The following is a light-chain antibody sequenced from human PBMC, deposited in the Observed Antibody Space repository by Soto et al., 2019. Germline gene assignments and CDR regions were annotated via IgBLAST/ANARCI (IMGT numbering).Light chain of an antibody. CDR3: QQYYSWPIT. CDR1: QHVGHA. J-gene: IGKJ4*01. V-gene: IGKV3-15*01. CDR2: GAS. Sequence: VLTQSPATVSMSPGESATVSCRASQHVGHALAWYQHTPGQAPRLPVYGASTRATGIPVRFSASGSGTEFSLTISSLQSEDLAVYYCQQYYSWPITFGGGTKVEIK.